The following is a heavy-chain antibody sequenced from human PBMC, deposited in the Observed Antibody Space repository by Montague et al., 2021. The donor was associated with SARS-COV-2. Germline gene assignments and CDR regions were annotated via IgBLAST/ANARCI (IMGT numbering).Heavy chain of an antibody. CDR2: TYYRSKWYN. D-gene: IGHD1-1*01. CDR3: TSGREGNYNVMDV. J-gene: IGHJ6*02. Sequence: CAISGDGVSSNSATWNWVRQSPSRGLEWLGRTYYRSKWYNDYAVXVRGRVTINPDTSKNQFSLQLNSVTPEDTAIYYCTSGREGNYNVMDVWGQGTTVTVSS. V-gene: IGHV6-1*01. CDR1: GDGVSSNSAT.